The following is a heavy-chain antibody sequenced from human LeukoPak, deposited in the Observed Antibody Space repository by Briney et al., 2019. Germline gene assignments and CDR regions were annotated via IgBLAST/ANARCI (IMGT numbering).Heavy chain of an antibody. J-gene: IGHJ4*01. CDR1: GVAFGSFV. Sequence: TGGSLRLSCAASGVAFGSFVMSWVRQAPAKGLEWVSTIRSSGGDTYYADSVKGRFTISRDNSKSTLYLQMNSLRAEDTAVYYCAKDISSGYYDFWSGYLANYYFDYWGQEPWSPSPQ. CDR3: AKDISSGYYDFWSGYLANYYFDY. CDR2: IRSSGGDT. D-gene: IGHD3-3*01. V-gene: IGHV3-23*01.